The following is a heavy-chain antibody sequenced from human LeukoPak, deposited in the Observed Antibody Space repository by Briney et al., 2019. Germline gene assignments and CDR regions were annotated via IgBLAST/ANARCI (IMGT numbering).Heavy chain of an antibody. CDR1: GYTFSLYY. J-gene: IGHJ1*01. CDR3: AKDDAWGRYKH. Sequence: ASVKVSCKASGYTFSLYYLHWVRQAPGQGPEWMGMINPGDGSTTYRQKFKGRVTMTRDMSTRTIYMELSGLKFEDTAVYYCAKDDAWGRYKHWGQGTLVTVSS. D-gene: IGHD3-16*01. CDR2: INPGDGST. V-gene: IGHV1-46*01.